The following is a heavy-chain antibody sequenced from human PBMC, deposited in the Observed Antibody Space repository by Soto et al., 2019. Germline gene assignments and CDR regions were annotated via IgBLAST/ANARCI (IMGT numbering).Heavy chain of an antibody. Sequence: QVQLQESGPGLVKPSETLSLTCTVSGGSISDYYWTWIRQPPGKGLEWIGYVHYIGSPNYNPSLKSRVTMSVDTSKNQFSLKLSSVTAADTAVYYCARGVGATHFDFWGQGTLVTVYS. CDR2: VHYIGSP. J-gene: IGHJ4*02. CDR3: ARGVGATHFDF. D-gene: IGHD1-26*01. CDR1: GGSISDYY. V-gene: IGHV4-59*01.